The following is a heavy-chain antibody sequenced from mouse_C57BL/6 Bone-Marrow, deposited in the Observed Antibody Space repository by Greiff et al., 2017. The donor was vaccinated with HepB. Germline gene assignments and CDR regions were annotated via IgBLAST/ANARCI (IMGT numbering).Heavy chain of an antibody. CDR2: INPSTGGT. V-gene: IGHV1-43*01. CDR1: GYSFTGYY. CDR3: ALGYYVSFAY. Sequence: EVQVVESGPELVKPGASVKISCKASGYSFTGYYMHWVKQSSEKSLEWIGEINPSTGGTSYNQKFKGKATLTVDKSSSTAYMQLKSLTSEDSAVYYCALGYYVSFAYWGQGTLVTVSA. J-gene: IGHJ3*01. D-gene: IGHD2-3*01.